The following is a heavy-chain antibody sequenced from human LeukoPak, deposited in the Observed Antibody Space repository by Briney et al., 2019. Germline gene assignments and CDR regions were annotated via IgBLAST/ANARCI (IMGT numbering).Heavy chain of an antibody. Sequence: GGSLRLSCAASGFTFSNAWMSRVRQAPGKGLEWVGRIKSKTDGGTTDYAAPVKGRFTISRDDSKNTLYLQMNSLKTEDTAVYYCTTGSMRFLEWLYRRHSAFDIWGQGTMVTVSS. J-gene: IGHJ3*02. V-gene: IGHV3-15*01. CDR1: GFTFSNAW. CDR2: IKSKTDGGTT. D-gene: IGHD3-3*01. CDR3: TTGSMRFLEWLYRRHSAFDI.